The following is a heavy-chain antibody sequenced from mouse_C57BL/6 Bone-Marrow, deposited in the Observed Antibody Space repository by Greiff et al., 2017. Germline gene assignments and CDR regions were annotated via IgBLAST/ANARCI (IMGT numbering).Heavy chain of an antibody. CDR2: IRNKANNHAT. CDR3: TRKPIYDGYSHWYFDV. CDR1: GFTFSDAW. V-gene: IGHV6-6*01. D-gene: IGHD2-3*01. J-gene: IGHJ1*03. Sequence: EVKVEESGGGLVQPGGSMKLSCAASGFTFSDAWMDWVRQSPEKGLEWVAEIRNKANNHATYYAESVKGRFTISRDDSKSSVYLQMNSLRAEDTGIYYCTRKPIYDGYSHWYFDVWGTGTTVTVSS.